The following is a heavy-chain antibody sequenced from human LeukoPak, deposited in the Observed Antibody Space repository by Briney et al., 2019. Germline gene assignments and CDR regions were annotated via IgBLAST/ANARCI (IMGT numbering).Heavy chain of an antibody. CDR2: VSGTTLST. Sequence: GGSLRLSCAASGFTFSNYMMTWVRQAPGKGLQWVSTVSGTTLSTYYADSVKGRFTISRDNAKNSLYLQMNSLRVEDTAIYYCAKVAHYYYGSESYYFFEHWGQGTPVTASS. CDR3: AKVAHYYYGSESYYFFEH. D-gene: IGHD3-10*01. V-gene: IGHV3-21*01. CDR1: GFTFSNYM. J-gene: IGHJ4*02.